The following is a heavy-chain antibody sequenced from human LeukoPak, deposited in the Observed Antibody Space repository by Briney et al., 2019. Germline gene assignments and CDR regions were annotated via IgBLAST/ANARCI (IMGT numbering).Heavy chain of an antibody. Sequence: SETLSLTCAVYGGSFSGYYWSWIRQPPGKGLEWIGEINHSGSTNYNPSLKSRVTISVDTSKNQFSLKLSSVTAADTAAYYCARGYPTLGYCSGGSCYRRINWFDPWGQGTLVTVSS. D-gene: IGHD2-15*01. CDR1: GGSFSGYY. V-gene: IGHV4-34*01. CDR3: ARGYPTLGYCSGGSCYRRINWFDP. J-gene: IGHJ5*02. CDR2: INHSGST.